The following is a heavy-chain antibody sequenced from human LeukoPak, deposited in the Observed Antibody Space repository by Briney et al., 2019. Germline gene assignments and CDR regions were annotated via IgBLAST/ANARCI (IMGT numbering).Heavy chain of an antibody. D-gene: IGHD5-24*01. V-gene: IGHV3-30*04. Sequence: GGSLILSCAASGFTFSSYAMHWVRQAPGKGLEWVAVISYDGSNKYYADSVKGRFTISRDNSKNTLYLQMNSLRAEDTAVYYCARARDGYNCLDYWGQGTLVTVSS. J-gene: IGHJ4*02. CDR2: ISYDGSNK. CDR1: GFTFSSYA. CDR3: ARARDGYNCLDY.